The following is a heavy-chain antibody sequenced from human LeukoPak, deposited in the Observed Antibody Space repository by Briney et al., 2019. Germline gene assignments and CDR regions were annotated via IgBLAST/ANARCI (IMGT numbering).Heavy chain of an antibody. D-gene: IGHD2-2*01. CDR2: ISYSGIT. CDR1: GGSISGSSYF. Sequence: PSETLSLTCTVSGGSISGSSYFWGWIRQSPAKGLEWIGSISYSGITHYNPSLKSRVTMSVDTSRNQVSLNLDSVTAANTAVYYCARDSYCSTTSCHLDYWGQGILVTVSS. CDR3: ARDSYCSTTSCHLDY. V-gene: IGHV4-39*07. J-gene: IGHJ4*02.